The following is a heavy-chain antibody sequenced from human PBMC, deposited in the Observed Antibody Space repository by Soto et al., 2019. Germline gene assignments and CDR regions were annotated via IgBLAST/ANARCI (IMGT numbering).Heavy chain of an antibody. J-gene: IGHJ6*02. V-gene: IGHV4-59*08. CDR3: ARGLREAAAGYDYYYGMDV. D-gene: IGHD6-13*01. CDR2: IYYSGST. Sequence: QVQLQESGPGLVKPSETLSLTCTVSGGSISSYYWSWIRQPPGKGLEWIGYIYYSGSTNYNPSLKSRVTISVDTSKNQFSLKLSSVTAADTAVYYCARGLREAAAGYDYYYGMDVWGQGTTVTVSS. CDR1: GGSISSYY.